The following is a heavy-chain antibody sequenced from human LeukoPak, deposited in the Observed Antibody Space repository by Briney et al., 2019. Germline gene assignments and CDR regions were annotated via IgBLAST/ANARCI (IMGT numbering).Heavy chain of an antibody. J-gene: IGHJ4*02. CDR2: INHSGST. CDR1: GGSFSGYY. D-gene: IGHD5-12*01. Sequence: SETLSLTCAVYGGSFSGYYWSWIRQPPGKGLEWIGEINHSGSTNYNPSLKSRVTILVDTSKNQFSLKLSSVTAADTAVYYCARGRGYSGYAMGGYDYWGQGTLVTVSS. CDR3: ARGRGYSGYAMGGYDY. V-gene: IGHV4-34*01.